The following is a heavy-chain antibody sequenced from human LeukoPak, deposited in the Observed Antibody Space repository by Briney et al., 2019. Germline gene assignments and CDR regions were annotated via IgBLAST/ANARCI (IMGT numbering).Heavy chain of an antibody. D-gene: IGHD3-22*01. CDR2: ISGSGGST. V-gene: IGHV3-23*01. J-gene: IGHJ4*02. CDR1: GFTFSSYA. Sequence: GGSLSLSCAASGFTFSSYAMSWVRQAPGKGLEWVSVISGSGGSTYYADSAKGRLTISRDNSKNTLYLQMNSLRAEDTAVYYCAKVFPRYYYDSSGYPFDYWGEGTRVTVS. CDR3: AKVFPRYYYDSSGYPFDY.